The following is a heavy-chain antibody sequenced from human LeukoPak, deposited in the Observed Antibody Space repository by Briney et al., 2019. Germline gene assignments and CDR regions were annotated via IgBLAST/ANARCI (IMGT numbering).Heavy chain of an antibody. CDR1: GGTFSSYA. CDR3: ARTDSSGYLTDY. CDR2: IIPIFGTA. V-gene: IGHV1-69*05. J-gene: IGHJ4*02. D-gene: IGHD3-22*01. Sequence: SVKVSXKASGGTFSSYAISWVRQAPGQGLEWMGRIIPIFGTANYAQKFQGKVTITTDESTSTAYMELSSQRSEDTAVYYCARTDSSGYLTDYWGQGTLVTVSS.